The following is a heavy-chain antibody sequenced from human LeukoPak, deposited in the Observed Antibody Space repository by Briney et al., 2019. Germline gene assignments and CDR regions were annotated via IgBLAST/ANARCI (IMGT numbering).Heavy chain of an antibody. CDR2: IWHEGSNK. D-gene: IGHD3-16*01. J-gene: IGHJ4*02. Sequence: PGGSLRLSCAASGFNFSTYGMHWVRQAPGKGLEWLAIIWHEGSNKYYGDSVKGRFTISRDNSKNSLYLEMNSLRAEDTSVYYCARGRLGGGYFDYWGQGTLVTVSS. V-gene: IGHV3-33*01. CDR3: ARGRLGGGYFDY. CDR1: GFNFSTYG.